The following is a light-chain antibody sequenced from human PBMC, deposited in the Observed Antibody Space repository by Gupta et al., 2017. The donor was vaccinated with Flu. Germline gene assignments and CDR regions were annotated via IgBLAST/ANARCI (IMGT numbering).Light chain of an antibody. J-gene: IGKJ2*01. CDR3: QQDYSSST. Sequence: IVLTQSPCTLSLSSGERATLSCRTSQTINNNSFAWVQQKPGQTPKLIIYAACRSDEGSTDRFSGSGGGKDFTLTSSRPENEDCAGYYGQQDYSSSTFGQGTKVEIK. V-gene: IGKV3-20*01. CDR2: AAC. CDR1: QTINNNS.